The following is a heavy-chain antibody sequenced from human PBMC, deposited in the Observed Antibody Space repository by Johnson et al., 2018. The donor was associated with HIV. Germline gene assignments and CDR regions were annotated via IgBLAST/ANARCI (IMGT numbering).Heavy chain of an antibody. CDR3: AKDMGYGGNPGAFDI. J-gene: IGHJ3*02. Sequence: VQLVDSGGGVVQPGGSRRLSCAAFGFTFSNYGMHWVRQAPGKGLEWVSGISWTSGSIGYADSVKGRFTISRDNAKNSLYLQMNSLRAEDTALYYCAKDMGYGGNPGAFDIWGQGTMVTVSS. D-gene: IGHD4-23*01. CDR1: GFTFSNYG. CDR2: ISWTSGSI. V-gene: IGHV3-9*01.